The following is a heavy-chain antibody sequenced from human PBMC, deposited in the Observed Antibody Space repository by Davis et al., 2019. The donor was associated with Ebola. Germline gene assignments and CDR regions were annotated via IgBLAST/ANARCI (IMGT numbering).Heavy chain of an antibody. CDR3: ARSRGWLFLYGMDV. J-gene: IGHJ6*02. CDR2: MNPTSGNT. V-gene: IGHV1-8*01. Sequence: ASVQVSCKASGYSFNSYNINWVRQAAGQGLEWTGWMNPTSGNTGYAQKIEGRVTMTRDASISTAYMELSSLTSEDTAVYYCARSRGWLFLYGMDVWGQGTTVTVSS. CDR1: GYSFNSYN. D-gene: IGHD3-9*01.